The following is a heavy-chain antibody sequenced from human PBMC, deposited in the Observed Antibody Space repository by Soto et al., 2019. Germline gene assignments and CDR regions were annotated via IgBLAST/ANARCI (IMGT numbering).Heavy chain of an antibody. J-gene: IGHJ4*02. Sequence: QLQLQESGPGLVKPSETLSLTCTVSGGSISSSSYYWGWIRQPPGKGLEWIGSIYYSGSTYYNPSLKSRVTISVDTAKNQFSLKLSSVTAADTAVYYCARTFIAGAGTALVDYWGQGTLVTVSS. V-gene: IGHV4-39*01. CDR3: ARTFIAGAGTALVDY. D-gene: IGHD6-19*01. CDR2: IYYSGST. CDR1: GGSISSSSYY.